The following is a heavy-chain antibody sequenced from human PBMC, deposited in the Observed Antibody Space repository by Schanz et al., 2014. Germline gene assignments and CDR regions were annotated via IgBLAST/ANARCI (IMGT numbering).Heavy chain of an antibody. V-gene: IGHV3-23*04. CDR1: GFTFSSYA. J-gene: IGHJ4*02. CDR3: AKTLFPGGTQTFGN. CDR2: FDAHDGRA. Sequence: EVQLVESGGGWVQPGGSLRLSCAASGFTFSSYAMSWVRQAPGKGLEWVSGFDAHDGRAYYADSAKGRFTISRDNSKSTLYVEMNSLRVEDTAVYYCAKTLFPGGTQTFGNWGRGTLVTVSS. D-gene: IGHD2-8*02.